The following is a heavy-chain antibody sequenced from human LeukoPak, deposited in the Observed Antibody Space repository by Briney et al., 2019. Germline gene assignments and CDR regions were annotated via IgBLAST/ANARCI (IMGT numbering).Heavy chain of an antibody. Sequence: PGGSLRLSCAASGFTVSSNYMSWVRQAPGKGLEWVSSISSSSSYIYYADSVKGRFTISRDNAKNSLYLQMNSLRAEDTAVYYCARAQTDYYDSSGYYYFDAFDIWGQGTMVTVSS. D-gene: IGHD3-22*01. V-gene: IGHV3-21*01. CDR2: ISSSSSYI. CDR1: GFTVSSNY. CDR3: ARAQTDYYDSSGYYYFDAFDI. J-gene: IGHJ3*02.